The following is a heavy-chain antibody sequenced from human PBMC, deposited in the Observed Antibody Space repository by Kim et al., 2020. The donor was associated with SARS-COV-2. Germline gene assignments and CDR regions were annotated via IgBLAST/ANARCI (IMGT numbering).Heavy chain of an antibody. V-gene: IGHV4-34*01. Sequence: SETLSLTCAVYGGSFSGYYWSWIRQPPGKGLEWIGEINHSGSTNYNPSLKSRVTISVDTSKNQFSLKLSSVTAADTAVYYCARIGKDYDIPPGGYWGQGTLVTVSS. J-gene: IGHJ4*02. CDR1: GGSFSGYY. CDR2: INHSGST. CDR3: ARIGKDYDIPPGGY. D-gene: IGHD3-22*01.